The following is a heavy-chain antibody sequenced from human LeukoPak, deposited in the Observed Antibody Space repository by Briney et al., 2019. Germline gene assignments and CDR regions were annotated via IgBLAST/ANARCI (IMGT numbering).Heavy chain of an antibody. Sequence: SETLSLTCTVSGGSISSSSYYWGWIRQPPGKGLEWIGSIYYSGSTYYNPSLKSRVTISVDTSKNQFSLKLSSVTAADTAVYYCARDGELRGIFDYWGQGTLVTVSS. V-gene: IGHV4-39*07. CDR2: IYYSGST. CDR1: GGSISSSSYY. CDR3: ARDGELRGIFDY. D-gene: IGHD1-26*01. J-gene: IGHJ4*02.